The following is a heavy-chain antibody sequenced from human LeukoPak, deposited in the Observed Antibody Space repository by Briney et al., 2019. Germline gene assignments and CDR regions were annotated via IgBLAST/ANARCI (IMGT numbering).Heavy chain of an antibody. D-gene: IGHD6-19*01. J-gene: IGHJ5*02. V-gene: IGHV4-4*07. CDR3: ARGDRAVAGAWGWFDP. CDR2: MHASGST. CDR1: GGSISSYY. Sequence: SETLSLTCTVSGGSISSYYWSWIRQPAGKGLEWIGRMHASGSTTYNPSLKSRVTMSVDTPKNQFYLKLRSVTAADKAIYFCARGDRAVAGAWGWFDPWGQGTLATVSS.